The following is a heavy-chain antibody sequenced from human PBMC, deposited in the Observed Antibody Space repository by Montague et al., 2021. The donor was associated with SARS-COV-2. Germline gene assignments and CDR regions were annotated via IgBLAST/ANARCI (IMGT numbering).Heavy chain of an antibody. CDR2: IYYSGST. CDR1: GGSISSRSYY. CDR3: ARTSQYCTPTNCYLPNAMDV. D-gene: IGHD2-8*01. J-gene: IGHJ6*02. V-gene: IGHV4-39*01. Sequence: SETLSLTCTVSGGSISSRSYYWGWIRQPPGKGLEWIGSIYYSGSTYYNPSLKSRVIISVDTSKNQFSLKLSSVTAADTAVYYCARTSQYCTPTNCYLPNAMDVWGQGTTVTVSS.